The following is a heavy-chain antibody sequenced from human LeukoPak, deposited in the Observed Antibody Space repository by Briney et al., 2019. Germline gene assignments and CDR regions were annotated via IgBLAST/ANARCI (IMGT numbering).Heavy chain of an antibody. CDR1: GLTFNNAW. Sequence: SGGSLRLSCAASGLTFNNAWMNWVRQAPGKGLEWVGRIKSKTDGETTDYAAFVRGRFTISRDDSKNTLYLQMSSLKAEDTAVYYCTGWKNYWGQGTLVTVSS. CDR3: TGWKNY. CDR2: IKSKTDGETT. D-gene: IGHD1-1*01. J-gene: IGHJ4*02. V-gene: IGHV3-15*07.